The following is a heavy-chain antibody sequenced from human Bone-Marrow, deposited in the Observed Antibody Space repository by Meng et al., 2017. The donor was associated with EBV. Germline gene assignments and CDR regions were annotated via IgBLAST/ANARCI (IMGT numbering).Heavy chain of an antibody. J-gene: IGHJ4*02. CDR3: ARGKYYDNGGYSLSNYYFDF. CDR2: LR. V-gene: IGHV1-18*01. CDR1: GYTFTTYD. D-gene: IGHD3-22*01. Sequence: QVQLVKSGAWDKEPGAAVKVACKTSGYTFTTYDTHWVRQAPGQGLEWMGWLRHYAQKLQGRVTMTTDTSTSTAYMELRSLRSDDTAVYYCARGKYYDNGGYSLSNYYFDFWGQGTLVTVSS.